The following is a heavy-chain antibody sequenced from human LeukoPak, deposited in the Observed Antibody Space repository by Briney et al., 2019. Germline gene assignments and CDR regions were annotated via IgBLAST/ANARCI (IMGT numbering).Heavy chain of an antibody. CDR2: ISGSGGST. CDR3: AKLRQIWFGELLADY. J-gene: IGHJ4*02. V-gene: IGHV3-23*01. D-gene: IGHD3-10*01. Sequence: AGGSLRLSCAASGFTFGSYAMSWVRQAPGKGLEWVSAISGSGGSTYYADSVKGRFTISRDNSKNTLYLQMNSLRAEDTAVYYCAKLRQIWFGELLADYWGQGTLVTVSS. CDR1: GFTFGSYA.